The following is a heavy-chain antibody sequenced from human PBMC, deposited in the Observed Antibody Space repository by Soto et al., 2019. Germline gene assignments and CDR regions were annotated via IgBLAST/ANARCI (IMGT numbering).Heavy chain of an antibody. D-gene: IGHD3-10*01. CDR3: ASPGKAGAIIGRGGWFNP. V-gene: IGHV1-69*09. Sequence: QVRRVQSGTEVKKPGSSVKVSCKASGGTFSSIAIGWVRQAPGQGLEWMGTIIPLFNVSKYAQKLQGRVTSTEDKSTSIFTMELNSLGSDDPAVYDCASPGKAGAIIGRGGWFNPWGQATLVTVSS. J-gene: IGHJ5*02. CDR2: IIPLFNVS. CDR1: GGTFSSIA.